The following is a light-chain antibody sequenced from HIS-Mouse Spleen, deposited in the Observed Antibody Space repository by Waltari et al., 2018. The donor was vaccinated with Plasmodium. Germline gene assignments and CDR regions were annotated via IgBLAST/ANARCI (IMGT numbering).Light chain of an antibody. V-gene: IGLV3-19*01. J-gene: IGLJ3*02. CDR2: GKN. Sequence: SSELTQDPAVSVALGQTVRITCQGDSLRSYYASWYKQKPGKAPVLVIYGKNNRPSGIPDRFSGSSSGNTASLTITGAQAEDEADYYCNSRDSSGNHQVFGGGTKLTVL. CDR1: SLRSYY. CDR3: NSRDSSGNHQV.